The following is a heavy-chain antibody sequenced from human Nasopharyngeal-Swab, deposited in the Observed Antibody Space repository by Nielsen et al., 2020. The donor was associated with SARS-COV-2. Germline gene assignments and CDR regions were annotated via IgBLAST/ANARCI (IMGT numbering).Heavy chain of an antibody. V-gene: IGHV3-74*01. D-gene: IGHD3-9*01. J-gene: IGHJ6*02. CDR2: INSDGSST. CDR3: ARDLGVTYYDILTGYYPINYYYGMDV. Sequence: GESLKISCAASGFTFSSYWMHWVRQAPGKGLVWVSRINSDGSSTSYADSVKGRFTISRDNAKNTLHLQMNSLRAEDTAVYYCARDLGVTYYDILTGYYPINYYYGMDVWGQGTTVTVSS. CDR1: GFTFSSYW.